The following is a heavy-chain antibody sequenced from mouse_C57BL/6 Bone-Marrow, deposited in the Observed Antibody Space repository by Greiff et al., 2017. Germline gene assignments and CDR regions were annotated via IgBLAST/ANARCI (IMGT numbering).Heavy chain of an antibody. CDR1: GYTFTSYW. V-gene: IGHV1-69*01. J-gene: IGHJ1*03. CDR3: AREYPWYFDV. D-gene: IGHD2-10*02. Sequence: VKLQQPGAELVMPGASVKLSCKASGYTFTSYWMHWVKQRPGQGLEWIGEIDPSDSYTNYNQKFKGKSTLTVDKSSSTAYMQLSSLTSEDSAVYYCAREYPWYFDVWGTGTTVTVSS. CDR2: IDPSDSYT.